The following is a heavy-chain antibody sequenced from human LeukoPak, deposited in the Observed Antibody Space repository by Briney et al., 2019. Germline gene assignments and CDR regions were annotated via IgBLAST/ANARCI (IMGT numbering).Heavy chain of an antibody. CDR1: GYTLTELS. CDR2: FDPEDGET. D-gene: IGHD2-15*01. J-gene: IGHJ6*02. CDR3: ATFVEEEPKDYYYYYGMDV. Sequence: ASVKVSCKVSGYTLTELSMHWVRQAPGKGLEWMGGFDPEDGETIYAQKFQGRVTMTEDTSTDTAYMELSSLRSEGTAVYYCATFVEEEPKDYYYYYGMDVWGQGTTVTVSS. V-gene: IGHV1-24*01.